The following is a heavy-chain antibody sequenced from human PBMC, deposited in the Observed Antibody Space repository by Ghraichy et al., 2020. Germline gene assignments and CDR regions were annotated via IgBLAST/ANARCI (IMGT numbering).Heavy chain of an antibody. Sequence: SETLSLTYTVSGGSISSYYWSWIRQPPGKGLEWIGYIYYSGSTNYNPSLKSRVTISVDTSKNQFSLKLSSVTAADTAVYYCARGVMVATAHQFDYWGQGTLVTVSS. CDR3: ARGVMVATAHQFDY. CDR2: IYYSGST. J-gene: IGHJ4*02. D-gene: IGHD5-12*01. V-gene: IGHV4-59*01. CDR1: GGSISSYY.